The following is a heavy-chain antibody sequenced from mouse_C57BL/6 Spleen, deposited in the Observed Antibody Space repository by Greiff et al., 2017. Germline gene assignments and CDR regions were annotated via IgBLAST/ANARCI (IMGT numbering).Heavy chain of an antibody. Sequence: EVMLVESGGGLVQPKGSLKLSCAASGFSFNTYAMNWVRQAPGKGLEWVARIRSKSNNYATYYADSVKDRFTISRDDSESMLYLQMNNLKTEDTAMYDCVRSYDGYGWYFDVWGTGTTVTVSS. CDR2: IRSKSNNYAT. D-gene: IGHD2-3*01. CDR3: VRSYDGYGWYFDV. V-gene: IGHV10-1*01. J-gene: IGHJ1*03. CDR1: GFSFNTYA.